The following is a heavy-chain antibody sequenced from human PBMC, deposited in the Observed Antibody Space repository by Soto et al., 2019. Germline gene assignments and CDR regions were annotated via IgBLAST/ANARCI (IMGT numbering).Heavy chain of an antibody. D-gene: IGHD3-3*01. CDR2: ISGSGQTT. CDR3: AKDQRKPAIFGVVTLS. V-gene: IGHV3-23*01. CDR1: EFTFSRLA. Sequence: SLRLSYTVSEFTFSRLAVSWVRQVPGKGLEWVSAISGSGQTTYYADSVKGWFTVSRDNSNNTLYLQMNSLRAEDTAVYYCAKDQRKPAIFGVVTLSWGQGTLVTVSS. J-gene: IGHJ5*02.